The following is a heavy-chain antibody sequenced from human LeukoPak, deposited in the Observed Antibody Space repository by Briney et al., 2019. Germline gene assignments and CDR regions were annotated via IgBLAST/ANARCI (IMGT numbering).Heavy chain of an antibody. V-gene: IGHV1-2*02. J-gene: IGHJ4*02. CDR3: ARASRYCSSTSCLYYFDY. Sequence: ASVKVSCKASGYTFTGYYMHWVRQAPGQGLEWMGWINPNGGGTNYAQKFQGRVTMTRDTSISTAYMELSRLRSDDTAVYYCARASRYCSSTSCLYYFDYWGQGTLVTVSS. D-gene: IGHD2-2*01. CDR2: INPNGGGT. CDR1: GYTFTGYY.